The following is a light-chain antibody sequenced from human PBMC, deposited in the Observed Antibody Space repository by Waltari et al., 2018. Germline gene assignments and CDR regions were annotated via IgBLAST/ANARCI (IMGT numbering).Light chain of an antibody. CDR2: GAS. CDR3: QQYYFTPYT. CDR1: QGISNS. Sequence: LSASVGDRVTITCRASQGISNSLAWYQQKPGKAPKLLLYGASRLESGVPPRFSGSGSGTDYTLTISSLQPDDFATYYCQQYYFTPYTFGQGTKLDIK. V-gene: IGKV1-NL1*01. J-gene: IGKJ2*01.